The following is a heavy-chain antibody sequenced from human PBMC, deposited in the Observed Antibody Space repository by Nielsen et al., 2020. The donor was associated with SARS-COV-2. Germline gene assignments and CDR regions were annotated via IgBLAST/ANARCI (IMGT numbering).Heavy chain of an antibody. J-gene: IGHJ4*02. Sequence: GESLKISCAASGFTFSNAWMSWVRQAPGKGLEWVGRIKSKTDGGTTDYAAPVKGGFTISRDDSKNTLYLQMNSLKTEDTAVYYCTTDRYYDYVWGSYRLPDYWGQGTLVTVSS. V-gene: IGHV3-15*01. D-gene: IGHD3-16*02. CDR1: GFTFSNAW. CDR2: IKSKTDGGTT. CDR3: TTDRYYDYVWGSYRLPDY.